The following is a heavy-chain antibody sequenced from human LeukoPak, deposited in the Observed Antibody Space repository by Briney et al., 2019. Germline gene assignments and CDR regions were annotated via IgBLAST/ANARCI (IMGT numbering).Heavy chain of an antibody. CDR3: ARIGVRYSYDDY. CDR2: IYSDNT. CDR1: GFTVSSNS. J-gene: IGHJ4*02. D-gene: IGHD5-18*01. V-gene: IGHV3-53*01. Sequence: PGGSLRLSCTVSGFTVSSNSMSWVRQAPGKGLEWVSFIYSDNTHYSDSVKGRFTISRDNSKNTLYLQMNSLRAEDTAVYYCARIGVRYSYDDYWGQGTLVTVSS.